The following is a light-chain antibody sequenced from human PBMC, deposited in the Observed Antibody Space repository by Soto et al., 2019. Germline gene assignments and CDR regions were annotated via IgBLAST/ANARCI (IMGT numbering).Light chain of an antibody. CDR2: GTS. J-gene: IGKJ5*01. CDR3: QQYGSSPIT. CDR1: QSATSSF. Sequence: EVLLTQSPGTLSLSPGDRATLSCRASQSATSSFLAWYQQKPGQAPRLLIYGTSSRATGIPDRFSGSGSGTDFTLTISRLEPEDFAVYYCQQYGSSPITFGQGTRLDIK. V-gene: IGKV3-20*01.